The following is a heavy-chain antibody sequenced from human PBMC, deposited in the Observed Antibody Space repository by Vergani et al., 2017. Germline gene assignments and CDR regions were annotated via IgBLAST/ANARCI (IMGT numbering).Heavy chain of an antibody. D-gene: IGHD6-6*01. V-gene: IGHV4-59*01. CDR2: IYYSGST. CDR3: ARTIEIAARRYFDL. CDR1: GGSISSYY. J-gene: IGHJ2*01. Sequence: QVQLQESGPGLVKPSETLSLTCTVSGGSISSYYWSWIRQPPGKGLEWIGYIYYSGSTNYNPSLKSRVTISVDTSKNQFPLKLSSVTAADTAVYYCARTIEIAARRYFDLWGRGTLVTVSS.